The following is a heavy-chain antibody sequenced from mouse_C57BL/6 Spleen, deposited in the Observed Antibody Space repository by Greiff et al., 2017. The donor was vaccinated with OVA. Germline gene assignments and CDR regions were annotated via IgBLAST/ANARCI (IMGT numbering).Heavy chain of an antibody. V-gene: IGHV1-61*01. CDR3: ASPHYRSTYWYFDV. CDR2: IYPSDSET. J-gene: IGHJ1*03. Sequence: QVQLQQPGAALVRPGSSVKLSCKASGYTFTSYWMDWVKQRPGQGLEWIGNIYPSDSETQYNQKFKDKATLTVDKYYSTAYMQLISPTSEDSAVYYCASPHYRSTYWYFDVWGTGTTVTVSS. D-gene: IGHD1-1*01. CDR1: GYTFTSYW.